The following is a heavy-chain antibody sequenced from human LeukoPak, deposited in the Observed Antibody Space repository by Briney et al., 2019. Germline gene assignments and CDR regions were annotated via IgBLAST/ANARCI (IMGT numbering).Heavy chain of an antibody. CDR3: VRGAVIAHFDY. V-gene: IGHV1-2*02. Sequence: ASVKVSCKASGYTCTSYNMHWVRQAPGQGLEWMGWVYPATGGTNYAQKFQGRVTMTTDTSISTAYMELRGLTSDDTAVYFCVRGAVIAHFDYWGQGTLVTVSS. CDR2: VYPATGGT. J-gene: IGHJ4*02. D-gene: IGHD2-21*01. CDR1: GYTCTSYN.